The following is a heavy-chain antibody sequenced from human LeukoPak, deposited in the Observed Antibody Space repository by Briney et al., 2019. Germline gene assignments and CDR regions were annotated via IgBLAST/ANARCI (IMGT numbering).Heavy chain of an antibody. D-gene: IGHD1-26*01. CDR3: ARVRSPRSSTGYYYYYYMDV. CDR1: GFTFTSYT. CDR2: ISSSSSYI. V-gene: IGHV3-21*01. J-gene: IGHJ6*03. Sequence: GGSLRLSCAASGFTFTSYTMNWVRQAPGKGLEWVSSISSSSSYIYYADSVKGRFTISRDNAKNSLYLQMNSLRAEDTAVYYCARVRSPRSSTGYYYYYYMDVWGKGTTVTVSS.